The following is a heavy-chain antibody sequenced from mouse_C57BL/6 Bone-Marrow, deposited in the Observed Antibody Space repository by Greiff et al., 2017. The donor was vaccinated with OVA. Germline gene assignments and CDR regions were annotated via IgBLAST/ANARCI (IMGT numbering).Heavy chain of an antibody. Sequence: QVQLKQPGTELVKPGASVKLSCKASGYTFTSYWMHWVKQRPGQGLEWIGNINPSNGGTNYNEKFKSKATLTVDKSASTAYMQLSSLTSEYSAVYYCARSDYDYGYAMDYWGQGTSVTVAS. CDR3: ARSDYDYGYAMDY. CDR2: INPSNGGT. D-gene: IGHD2-4*01. J-gene: IGHJ4*01. CDR1: GYTFTSYW. V-gene: IGHV1-53*01.